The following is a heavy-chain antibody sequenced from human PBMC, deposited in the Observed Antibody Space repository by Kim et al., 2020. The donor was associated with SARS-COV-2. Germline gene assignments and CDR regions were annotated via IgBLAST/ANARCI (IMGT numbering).Heavy chain of an antibody. V-gene: IGHV3-23*01. J-gene: IGHJ6*02. Sequence: GGSLRLSCAASGFTFSSYAMSWVRQAPGKGLEWVSAISGSGGSTYYADSVKGRFTISRDNSKNTLYLQMNSLRAEDTAVYYCAKSPDVWSGYYTVGMDVWVQGTTVTVSS. CDR1: GFTFSSYA. D-gene: IGHD3-3*01. CDR3: AKSPDVWSGYYTVGMDV. CDR2: ISGSGGST.